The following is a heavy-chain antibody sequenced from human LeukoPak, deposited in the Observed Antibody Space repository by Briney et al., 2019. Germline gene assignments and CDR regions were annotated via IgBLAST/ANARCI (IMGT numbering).Heavy chain of an antibody. CDR3: ARHDYGDYGAHAFDI. Sequence: SETLYLTCTVSGDSISSSSYYWGWIRQPPGKGLQWLGSVYYSGSTYYNPSLKSRVTISVDTSKNQFSLKLSSVTAADTAVYYCARHDYGDYGAHAFDIWGQGTMVTVSS. CDR1: GDSISSSSYY. D-gene: IGHD4-17*01. CDR2: VYYSGST. J-gene: IGHJ3*02. V-gene: IGHV4-39*01.